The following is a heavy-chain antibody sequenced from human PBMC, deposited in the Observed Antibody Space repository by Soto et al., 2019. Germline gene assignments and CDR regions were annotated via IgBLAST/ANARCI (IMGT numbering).Heavy chain of an antibody. V-gene: IGHV3-30*18. CDR3: AKDRLGSCFDY. D-gene: IGHD2-15*01. J-gene: IGHJ4*02. CDR2: ISYDGSNK. Sequence: GGSLRLSCAASGFTFSSYGMHWVRQAPGKGLEWVAVISYDGSNKYYADSVKGRFTISRDNSKNTLYLQMNSLRAEDTAVYYCAKDRLGSCFDYWGQGTLVTVSS. CDR1: GFTFSSYG.